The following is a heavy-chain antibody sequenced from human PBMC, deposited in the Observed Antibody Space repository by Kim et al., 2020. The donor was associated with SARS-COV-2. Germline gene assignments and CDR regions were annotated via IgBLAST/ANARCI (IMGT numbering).Heavy chain of an antibody. CDR1: GFTFSDHY. V-gene: IGHV3-72*01. Sequence: GGSLRLSCVASGFTFSDHYMDWVRQAPGKGLEWVARIRNKRNSYTTEYAASVKARFIISRDDSNDSLHMQMNSLKIEDTAVYSCARVTVWNDDYSGVDYWGPGTLVTVSS. J-gene: IGHJ4*02. CDR3: ARVTVWNDDYSGVDY. CDR2: IRNKRNSYTT. D-gene: IGHD3-16*01.